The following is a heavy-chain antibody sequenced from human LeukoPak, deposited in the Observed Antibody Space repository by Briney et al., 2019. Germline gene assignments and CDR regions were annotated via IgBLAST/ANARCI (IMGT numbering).Heavy chain of an antibody. CDR2: IKHDGSEK. V-gene: IGHV3-7*03. CDR3: ARYSGSYYYPPAWDL. Sequence: PGGSLRLSCAASGFTFSRHWMTWVRQAPGKGLEWVANIKHDGSEKNYVDSVKGRFTISRDNAKNTLYLQMDSLRADDTAVYYCARYSGSYYYPPAWDLWGQGTLVTVSS. D-gene: IGHD1-26*01. J-gene: IGHJ4*02. CDR1: GFTFSRHW.